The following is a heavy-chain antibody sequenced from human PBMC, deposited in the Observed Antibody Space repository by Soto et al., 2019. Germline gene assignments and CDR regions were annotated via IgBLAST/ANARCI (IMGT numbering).Heavy chain of an antibody. Sequence: HVTLKESGPVLVKPTETLTLTCTVSGFSLSNGKVGVSWIRQPPGKALEWLAHIFSNDEKSYRTSLKSRLTISEDTSTIQVVLTMTNVDPVDTATYYCARILFGRSVAGGYFYMDVWGKGTTVTVSS. CDR2: IFSNDEK. D-gene: IGHD6-19*01. J-gene: IGHJ6*03. CDR3: ARILFGRSVAGGYFYMDV. V-gene: IGHV2-26*01. CDR1: GFSLSNGKVG.